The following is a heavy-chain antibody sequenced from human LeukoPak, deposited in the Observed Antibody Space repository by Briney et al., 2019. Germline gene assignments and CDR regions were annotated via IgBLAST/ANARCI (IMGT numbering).Heavy chain of an antibody. CDR2: ISYDGSNK. D-gene: IGHD3-10*01. CDR1: GFTFSSYG. V-gene: IGHV3-30*18. CDR3: AKGGTMVRGPFDY. Sequence: GGSLRLSCAASGFTFSSYGMHWVRQAPGKGLEWVAVISYDGSNKYYADSVKGRFTISRDNSKNTLYLQMNSLRAEDTAVYYCAKGGTMVRGPFDYWGQGTLVTVSS. J-gene: IGHJ4*02.